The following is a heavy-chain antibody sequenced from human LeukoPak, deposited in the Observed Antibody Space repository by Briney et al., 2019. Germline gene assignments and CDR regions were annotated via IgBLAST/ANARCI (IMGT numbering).Heavy chain of an antibody. J-gene: IGHJ3*02. CDR1: GYSFTGYF. CDR3: ARDWASRLGGNAFDI. CDR2: MNPNSGGT. Sequence: ASVTVSCKASGYSFTGYFIHWVREAPGQGLEWMGWMNPNSGGTNYAQKFQGRVTMTRDTSISTAYMELSSLRSDATAVYYCARDWASRLGGNAFDIWGQGTMVIVSS. V-gene: IGHV1-2*02. D-gene: IGHD3-16*01.